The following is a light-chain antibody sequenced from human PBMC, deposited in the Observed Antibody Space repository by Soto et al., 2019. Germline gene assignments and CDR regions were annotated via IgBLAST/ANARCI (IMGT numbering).Light chain of an antibody. Sequence: IQLTQSPSFLSASLAHRVTITCRASQSISSYLKWYQQKPGKAPKLLIYAASSLQSGVPSRFSGSGSGTDFTLTISSLQPEDFATYYCQQSYSTLTFGPGTKVDIK. CDR1: QSISSY. J-gene: IGKJ3*01. CDR3: QQSYSTLT. CDR2: AAS. V-gene: IGKV1-39*01.